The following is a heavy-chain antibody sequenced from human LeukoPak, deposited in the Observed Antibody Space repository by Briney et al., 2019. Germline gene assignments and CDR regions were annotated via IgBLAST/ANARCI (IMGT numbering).Heavy chain of an antibody. CDR3: ARDFSPYVGSYYGMDV. V-gene: IGHV3-30-3*01. Sequence: PGRSLRLSCAASGFTFGSHAMHWVRQLPGKGLEWVAVISYDGSNKYYGDSVKGRFTIFRDNSKKTLFLQMNSLRAEDTAAYRCARDFSPYVGSYYGMDVWGQGTAVTVSS. J-gene: IGHJ6*01. CDR2: ISYDGSNK. D-gene: IGHD3-10*02. CDR1: GFTFGSHA.